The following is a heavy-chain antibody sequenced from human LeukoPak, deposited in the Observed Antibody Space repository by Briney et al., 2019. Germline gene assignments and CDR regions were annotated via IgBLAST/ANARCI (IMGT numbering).Heavy chain of an antibody. D-gene: IGHD3-10*02. V-gene: IGHV3-20*04. Sequence: PGGSLRLSCAASGFIFDENGMGWVRQGPGKGLEWVSGINWNGGSTGYADSVKGRFTISRDNAKNSLYLQMNSLRAEDTAVYYCAELGITMIGGVWGKGTTVTISS. CDR1: GFIFDENG. CDR2: INWNGGST. CDR3: AELGITMIGGV. J-gene: IGHJ6*04.